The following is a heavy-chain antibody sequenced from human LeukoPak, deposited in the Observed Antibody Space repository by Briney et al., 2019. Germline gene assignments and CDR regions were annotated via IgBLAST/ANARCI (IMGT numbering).Heavy chain of an antibody. V-gene: IGHV3-23*01. Sequence: GASLRLSCAASGFTFSSYAMSWVRQAPGKGLEWVSAISGSGGSTYYADSVKGRFTISRDNSKNTLYLQMNSVRAEDTAVYYCAIRRGYSYGEFDYWGQGTLVTVSS. D-gene: IGHD5-18*01. CDR2: ISGSGGST. CDR3: AIRRGYSYGEFDY. CDR1: GFTFSSYA. J-gene: IGHJ4*02.